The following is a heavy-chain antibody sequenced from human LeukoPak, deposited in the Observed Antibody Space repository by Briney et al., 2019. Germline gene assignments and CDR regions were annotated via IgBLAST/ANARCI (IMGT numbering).Heavy chain of an antibody. J-gene: IGHJ4*02. CDR1: GGSFSGYY. CDR2: INHSGST. CDR3: ARTSYYYGSVLFDY. Sequence: PSETLSLTCAVYGGSFSGYYWSWIRQPPGKGLEWIGEINHSGSTNYNPSLKSRITISVDTSKNQFSLKLSSVTAADTAVYYCARTSYYYGSVLFDYWGQGTLVTVSS. V-gene: IGHV4-34*01. D-gene: IGHD3-10*01.